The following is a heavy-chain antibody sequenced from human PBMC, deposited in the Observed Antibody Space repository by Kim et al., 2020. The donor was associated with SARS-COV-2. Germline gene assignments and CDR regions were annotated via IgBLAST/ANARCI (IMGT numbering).Heavy chain of an antibody. CDR2: IIPIFGTA. J-gene: IGHJ4*02. V-gene: IGHV1-69*13. D-gene: IGHD6-13*01. CDR1: GGTFSSYA. Sequence: SVKVSCKASGGTFSSYAISWVRQAPGQGLEWMGGIIPIFGTANYAQKFQGRVTITADESTSTAYMELSSLRSEDTAVYYCARESATVAAAGMTPIDYWGQGTLVTVSS. CDR3: ARESATVAAAGMTPIDY.